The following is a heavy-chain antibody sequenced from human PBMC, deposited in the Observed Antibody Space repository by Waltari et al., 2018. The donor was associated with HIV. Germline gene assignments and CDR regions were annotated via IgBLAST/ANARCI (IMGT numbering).Heavy chain of an antibody. CDR1: GFSVSTHW. V-gene: IGHV3-74*01. CDR3: ARASHYIEFSTFDGDYYFDV. Sequence: VQLVESGGGSIKTGGSLRLSCTASGFSVSTHWLAWVRKGPGTGLVWVARLNSDGSSRNYADAVKGRFVISRDNARNTVYLQLNSLRVEDTAMYFCARASHYIEFSTFDGDYYFDVWGRGTRVAVSS. CDR2: LNSDGSSR. D-gene: IGHD2-15*01. J-gene: IGHJ4*02.